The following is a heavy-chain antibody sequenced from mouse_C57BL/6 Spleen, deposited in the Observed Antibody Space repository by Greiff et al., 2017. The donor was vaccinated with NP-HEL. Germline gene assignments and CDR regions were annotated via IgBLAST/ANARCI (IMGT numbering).Heavy chain of an antibody. CDR2: IYPGDGDT. J-gene: IGHJ2*01. CDR1: GYAFSSYW. CDR3: ARHGPYYFDY. D-gene: IGHD1-1*01. V-gene: IGHV1-80*01. Sequence: VKLQESGAELVKPGASVKISCKASGYAFSSYWMNWVKQRPGKGLEWIGQIYPGDGDTNYNGKFKGKATLTADKSSSTAYMQLSSLTSEDSAVYFCARHGPYYFDYWGQGTTLTVSS.